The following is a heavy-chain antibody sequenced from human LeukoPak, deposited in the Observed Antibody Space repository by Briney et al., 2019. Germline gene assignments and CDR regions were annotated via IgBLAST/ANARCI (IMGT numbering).Heavy chain of an antibody. CDR2: ISGSGGNT. D-gene: IGHD6-6*01. CDR1: GFTFSNYA. CDR3: AKGGILSSSNDY. V-gene: IGHV3-23*01. Sequence: GGSLRLSCAASGFTFSNYAMSWVRQAPGKGLEWVPAISGSGGNTYYADSVKGRSTISRDNSKNTLFLQMNSLRAEDTAVYYCAKGGILSSSNDYWGQGTLVTVSS. J-gene: IGHJ4*02.